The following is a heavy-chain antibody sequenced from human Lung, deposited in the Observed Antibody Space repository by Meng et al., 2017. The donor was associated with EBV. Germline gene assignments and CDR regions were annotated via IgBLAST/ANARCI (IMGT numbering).Heavy chain of an antibody. Sequence: QVQLVQSGSELKKPGASVRVSCKASGYTFTRHAINWVRQAPGQGLEWMGWMNTKTGNPTYAQGFTGRFVFSLDTSVSTAYLQTSSLKAEDTAMYYCARDDNGAPDYWGQGTLVTVSS. J-gene: IGHJ4*02. D-gene: IGHD1-14*01. CDR1: GYTFTRHA. CDR2: MNTKTGNP. V-gene: IGHV7-4-1*02. CDR3: ARDDNGAPDY.